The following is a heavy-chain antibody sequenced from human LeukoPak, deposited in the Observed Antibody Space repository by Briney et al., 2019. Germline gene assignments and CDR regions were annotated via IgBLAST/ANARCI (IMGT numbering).Heavy chain of an antibody. J-gene: IGHJ3*02. V-gene: IGHV1-2*02. CDR2: INPNSGGT. CDR3: ARASGYSSSWYGDDAFDI. CDR1: GYTFTGYY. D-gene: IGHD6-13*01. Sequence: ASVKVSCKASGYTFTGYYMHWVRQAPGQGLEWMGWINPNSGGTNYAQKFQGRVTMTRDTSISTAYMELSRLRSDDTAVYYCARASGYSSSWYGDDAFDIWGQGTMVTVSS.